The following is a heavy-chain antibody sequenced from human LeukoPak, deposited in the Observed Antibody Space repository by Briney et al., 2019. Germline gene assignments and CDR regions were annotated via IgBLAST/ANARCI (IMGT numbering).Heavy chain of an antibody. Sequence: SQTLSLTCTVSSGSISSGGYYWSWIRQPPGKGLEWIGYIYHSGSTYYNPSLKSRVTISVDRSKSQFSLKLSSVTAADTAVYYCARDGGYYFDYWGQGTLVTVSS. CDR1: SGSISSGGYY. J-gene: IGHJ4*02. V-gene: IGHV4-30-2*01. CDR3: ARDGGYYFDY. D-gene: IGHD3-16*01. CDR2: IYHSGST.